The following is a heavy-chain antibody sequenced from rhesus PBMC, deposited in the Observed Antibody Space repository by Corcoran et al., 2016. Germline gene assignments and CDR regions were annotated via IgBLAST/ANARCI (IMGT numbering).Heavy chain of an antibody. J-gene: IGHJ5-2*02. CDR1: GYTFSDYY. CDR2: IRNKANVGTA. D-gene: IGHD2-39*01. Sequence: EVQLVASGGGLVQPGGSMRVSCEASGYTFSDYYMQWVRKAPGWGPDWVGFIRNKANVGTAEYAASVKGRFTISKDDSKSIASLQMNSLKTEDTAVYYCTRGVHVWGRGVLVTVSS. V-gene: IGHV3-116*01. CDR3: TRGVHV.